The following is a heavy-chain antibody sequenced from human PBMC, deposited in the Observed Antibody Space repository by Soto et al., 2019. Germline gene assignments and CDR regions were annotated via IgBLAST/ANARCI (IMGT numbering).Heavy chain of an antibody. CDR2: FDPEDGET. V-gene: IGHV1-24*01. CDR1: GYTLTELS. CDR3: ATAFAHSSSWNWGAFDI. Sequence: ASVKVSCKVSGYTLTELSMHWVRQAPGKGLEWMGGFDPEDGETIHAQKFQGRVTMTEDTSTDTAYMELSSLRSEDTAVYYCATAFAHSSSWNWGAFDIWGQGTMVTVSS. J-gene: IGHJ3*02. D-gene: IGHD6-13*01.